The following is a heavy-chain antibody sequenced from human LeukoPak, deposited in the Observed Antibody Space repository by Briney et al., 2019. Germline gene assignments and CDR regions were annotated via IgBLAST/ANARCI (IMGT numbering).Heavy chain of an antibody. Sequence: GGSLRLSCAASGFTLDDYAMHWVRHAPGKGLEWVSGISWNSGSIGYADSVKGRFTISRDNAKNSLYLQMNSLRAEDTALYYCVKDSFPYGDYPIGSWDYWGQGTLVTVSS. CDR3: VKDSFPYGDYPIGSWDY. D-gene: IGHD4-17*01. J-gene: IGHJ4*02. CDR2: ISWNSGSI. CDR1: GFTLDDYA. V-gene: IGHV3-9*01.